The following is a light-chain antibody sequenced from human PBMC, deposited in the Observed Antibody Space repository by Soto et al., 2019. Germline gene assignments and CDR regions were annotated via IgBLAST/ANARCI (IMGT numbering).Light chain of an antibody. J-gene: IGKJ1*01. CDR2: DAS. CDR1: QNVNNW. CDR3: QQYNTYWT. V-gene: IGKV1-5*01. Sequence: DIQMTQFPSALSASVGDRVTITCRASQNVNNWLAWYQHKPAKAPQLLIYDASVLETGVPSRFSGSGSGTEFTLAISGLQSDDFATYYCQQYNTYWTFGPGTKVEVK.